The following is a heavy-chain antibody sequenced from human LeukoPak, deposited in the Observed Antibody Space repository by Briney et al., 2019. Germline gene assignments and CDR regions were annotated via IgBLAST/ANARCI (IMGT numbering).Heavy chain of an antibody. Sequence: SETLSLTCTVSGGPISSYYWSWLRQPPGKGLEWIGYIYYSGSTNYNPSLKSRVTISVDTSKNQFSLKLSSVTAADTAVYYCATGGASYYYYYMDVWGKGTTVTVSS. J-gene: IGHJ6*03. CDR1: GGPISSYY. V-gene: IGHV4-59*01. D-gene: IGHD3-10*01. CDR2: IYYSGST. CDR3: ATGGASYYYYYMDV.